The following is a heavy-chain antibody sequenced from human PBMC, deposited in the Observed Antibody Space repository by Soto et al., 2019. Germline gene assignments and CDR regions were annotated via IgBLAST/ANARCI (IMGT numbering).Heavy chain of an antibody. CDR1: GFNLRDQA. CDR2: ISGMEDRT. CDR3: AKTYTGG. J-gene: IGHJ4*02. D-gene: IGHD3-10*01. Sequence: GGSLRLSCTASGFNLRDQALSWVRQAPGGGLEWVSGISGMEDRTNYADFVKGRFFISKDRAKNTLNLQMNGLRDDDTAVYYCAKTYTGGWGQGTQVTVSS. V-gene: IGHV3-23*01.